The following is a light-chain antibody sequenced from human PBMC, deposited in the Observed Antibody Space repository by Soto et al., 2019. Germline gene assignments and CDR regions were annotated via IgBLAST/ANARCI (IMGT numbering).Light chain of an antibody. J-gene: IGLJ2*01. CDR2: SNT. CDR1: SSNIGSHT. Sequence: QSVLTQPPSASGTPGQRVTISCSGSSSNIGSHTVNWYQQFPGTAPKLLMYSNTQRPPGVPDRFSGSKSGTSASLAISGLQSEFEADYYCAAWDDSLNGVVFGGGTKLTVL. CDR3: AAWDDSLNGVV. V-gene: IGLV1-44*01.